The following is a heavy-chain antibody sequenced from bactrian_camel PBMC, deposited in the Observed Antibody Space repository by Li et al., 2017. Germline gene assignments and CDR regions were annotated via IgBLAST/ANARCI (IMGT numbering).Heavy chain of an antibody. CDR1: GDGYSSAV. Sequence: VQLVESGGGSVQAGGSLTLSCAASGDGYSSAVMGWFRQAPGKERQGVASIYRGGGSTYYSDSVRGRFAISLDSAKNTMYLQMNSLKPEDTAVYFCAARLGHLAWVEEKFYKIWGQGTQVTVS. CDR3: AARLGHLAWVEEKFYKI. D-gene: IGHD3*01. V-gene: IGHV3S31*01. J-gene: IGHJ4*01. CDR2: IYRGGGST.